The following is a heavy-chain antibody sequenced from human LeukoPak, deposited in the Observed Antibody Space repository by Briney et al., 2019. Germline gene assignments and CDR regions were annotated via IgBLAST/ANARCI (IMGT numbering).Heavy chain of an antibody. V-gene: IGHV3-23*01. CDR3: ARDRVWDYGDYGY. J-gene: IGHJ4*02. Sequence: GGSLRLSCAASGFTFSTSAMSWVRQAPGKRLEWVSGISGSGDSTYYVDSVKGRFTISRDNSKSTLYLHMNSLRAEDTAVYYCARDRVWDYGDYGYWGQGTLVTVSS. D-gene: IGHD4-17*01. CDR1: GFTFSTSA. CDR2: ISGSGDST.